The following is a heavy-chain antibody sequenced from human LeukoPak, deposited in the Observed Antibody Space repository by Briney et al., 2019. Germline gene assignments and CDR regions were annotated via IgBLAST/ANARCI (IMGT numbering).Heavy chain of an antibody. CDR2: INPSGGST. D-gene: IGHD2-21*02. CDR3: ARVHNRKVTGAFDI. J-gene: IGHJ3*02. CDR1: GYTFTSYY. V-gene: IGHV1-46*01. Sequence: ASVTVSFTASGYTFTSYYMHWVRQAPGQGLEWMGIINPSGGSTSYAQKFQGRVTMTRDTSTSTVYMELSSLRSEDTAVYYCARVHNRKVTGAFDIWGQGTMVTVSS.